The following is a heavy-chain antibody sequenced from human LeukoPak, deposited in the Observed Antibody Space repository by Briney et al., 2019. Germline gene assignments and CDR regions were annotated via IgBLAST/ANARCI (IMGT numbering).Heavy chain of an antibody. V-gene: IGHV3-23*01. D-gene: IGHD3-10*01. J-gene: IGHJ4*02. CDR1: GITLSNYG. Sequence: GGSLRLSCVVSGITLSNYGMSWVRQAPGKGLEWVSGISERGGSTFYADSVKGRFTISRDNSRNTLYLQMSSLRPEDTAVYYCTKWSGFGDDWGQGTLVTVSS. CDR2: ISERGGST. CDR3: TKWSGFGDD.